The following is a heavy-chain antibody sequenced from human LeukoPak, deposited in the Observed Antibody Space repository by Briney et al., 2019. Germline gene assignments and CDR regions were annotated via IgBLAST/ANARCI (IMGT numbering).Heavy chain of an antibody. Sequence: GGSLRLSCAASGVTLSSYAMSWARQAPGKGLEWVSGISSSGSGGNTYYADSVKGRFTISRDSSKNTLFLHMNTLRAEDTAIYYCAKDRPVGASYWYFDLWGRGTLVTASS. CDR2: ISSSGSGGNT. D-gene: IGHD1-26*01. J-gene: IGHJ2*01. CDR1: GVTLSSYA. CDR3: AKDRPVGASYWYFDL. V-gene: IGHV3-23*01.